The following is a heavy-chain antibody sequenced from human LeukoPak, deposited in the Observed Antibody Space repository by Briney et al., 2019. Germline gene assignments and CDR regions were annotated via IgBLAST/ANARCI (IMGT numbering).Heavy chain of an antibody. CDR3: ATGAYYDSRVYYGMDV. J-gene: IGHJ6*02. D-gene: IGHD3-22*01. Sequence: PSETLSLTCAVYGGSFSGYYWSWIRQPPGKGLEWIGEINHSGSTNYNPSLKSRVTISVDTSKNQFSLKLSSVTVADTAAYYCATGAYYDSRVYYGMDVWGQGTTVTVSS. V-gene: IGHV4-34*01. CDR1: GGSFSGYY. CDR2: INHSGST.